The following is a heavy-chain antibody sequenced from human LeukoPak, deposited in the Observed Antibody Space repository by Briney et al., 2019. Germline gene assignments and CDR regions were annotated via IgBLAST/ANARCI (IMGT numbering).Heavy chain of an antibody. Sequence: PGGSLRLSCVASGFSISSHWMRWLRQAPGKGLEWVSAISGSGGSTYYADSVKGRFTISRDNSKNTLYLQMNSLRAEDTAVYYCAKDGYSSSKPDWFDPWGQGTLVTVSS. D-gene: IGHD6-6*01. J-gene: IGHJ5*02. V-gene: IGHV3-23*01. CDR2: ISGSGGST. CDR3: AKDGYSSSKPDWFDP. CDR1: GFSISSHW.